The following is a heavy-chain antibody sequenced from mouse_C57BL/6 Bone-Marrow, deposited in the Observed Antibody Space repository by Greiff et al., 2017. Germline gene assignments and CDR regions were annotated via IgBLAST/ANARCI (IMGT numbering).Heavy chain of an antibody. CDR3: AKHTSSWYAMDY. D-gene: IGHD1-1*01. Sequence: EVLLVESGGDLVKPGGSLKLSCAASGFTFSSYGMSWVRQTPDKRLEWVGTISSGGSYTYYQDSVKGRFTISIDNAKNTLYLQMSSLKSEDTAVYYCAKHTSSWYAMDYWGQGTTVTVSS. CDR2: ISSGGSYT. V-gene: IGHV5-6*01. J-gene: IGHJ4*01. CDR1: GFTFSSYG.